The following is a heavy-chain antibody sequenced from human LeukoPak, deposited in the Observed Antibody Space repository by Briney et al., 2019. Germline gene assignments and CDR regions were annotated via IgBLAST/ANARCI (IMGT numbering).Heavy chain of an antibody. CDR2: IIPIFGTA. Sequence: GASVKVSCKASGGTFSSYAISWVRQAPGQGLEWMGGIIPIFGTANYAQKFQGRVTITADESTSTAYMELRSLRSDDTAVYYCARGVGGRALPDFQHWGQGTLVTVSS. D-gene: IGHD3-16*01. CDR3: ARGVGGRALPDFQH. J-gene: IGHJ1*01. CDR1: GGTFSSYA. V-gene: IGHV1-69*13.